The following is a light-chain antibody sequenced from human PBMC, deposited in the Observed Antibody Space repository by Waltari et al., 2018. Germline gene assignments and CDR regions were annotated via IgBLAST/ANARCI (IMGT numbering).Light chain of an antibody. CDR3: QHSYTTPRT. J-gene: IGKJ3*01. V-gene: IGKV1-39*01. Sequence: DIQMTQSPSSLSASVGDRVPLTCRASQSISSDLNWYQQRPGKAPKLLISSASSLQSGVPTRFSGSGSGTDFTLTISSLQPEDIATYYCQHSYTTPRTFGPGSKVEIK. CDR1: QSISSD. CDR2: SAS.